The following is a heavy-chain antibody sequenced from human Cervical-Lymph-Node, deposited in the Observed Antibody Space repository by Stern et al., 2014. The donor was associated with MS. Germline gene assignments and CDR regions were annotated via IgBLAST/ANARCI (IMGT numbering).Heavy chain of an antibody. V-gene: IGHV1-3*01. CDR3: ARSIAGYGDFYHGAFDI. J-gene: IGHJ3*02. CDR2: ITPGNGNT. D-gene: IGHD4-17*01. Sequence: VQLVESGAEVKKTGASVTISCKASGYTFTSYAIHWVRQAPGQRLEWMGWITPGNGNTRYSQKFQDRVTITRDPSASTAYVELSGLRSEDTAVYYCARSIAGYGDFYHGAFDIWGQGTVVTVSS. CDR1: GYTFTSYA.